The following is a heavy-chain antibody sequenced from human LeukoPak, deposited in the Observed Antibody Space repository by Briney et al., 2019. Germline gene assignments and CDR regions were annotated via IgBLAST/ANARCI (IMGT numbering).Heavy chain of an antibody. D-gene: IGHD3-22*01. CDR1: GYSISSGYY. Sequence: PSETLSLTCTVSGYSISSGYYWGWIRRPPGKGLEWIGTIYHSGNTYYNPSLKSRVTISVDTSKNQFSLKLSSVTAADTAVYYCARDPWDYYDSKGPDYWGQGTPVTVSS. CDR3: ARDPWDYYDSKGPDY. V-gene: IGHV4-38-2*02. J-gene: IGHJ4*02. CDR2: IYHSGNT.